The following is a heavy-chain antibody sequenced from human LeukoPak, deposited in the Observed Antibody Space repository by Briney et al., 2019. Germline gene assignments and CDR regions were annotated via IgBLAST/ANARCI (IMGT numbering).Heavy chain of an antibody. CDR2: ISWNSGSI. V-gene: IGHV3-9*01. Sequence: PGGSLRLSCAASGFTFDDYAMPWVRQAPGKGLEWVSGISWNSGSIGYADSVKGRFTISRDNAKNSLYLQMNSLRAEDTALYYCAKDTGSGSYYVIDYWGQGTLVTVSS. D-gene: IGHD1-26*01. J-gene: IGHJ4*02. CDR1: GFTFDDYA. CDR3: AKDTGSGSYYVIDY.